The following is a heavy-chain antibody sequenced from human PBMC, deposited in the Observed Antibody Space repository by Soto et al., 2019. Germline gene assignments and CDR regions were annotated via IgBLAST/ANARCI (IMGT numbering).Heavy chain of an antibody. CDR2: AYHNGNA. CDR1: GYAISSGYY. Sequence: SETLSLTCDVTGYAISSGYYWGWIRQPPGKGLEWIGSAYHNGNANYNPSLESRVAISIDTSKNQFLLDLTSVTAADTAVYYCATQSRNWGWGAFDVWGQGTMVTVSS. V-gene: IGHV4-38-2*01. J-gene: IGHJ3*01. D-gene: IGHD3-16*01. CDR3: ATQSRNWGWGAFDV.